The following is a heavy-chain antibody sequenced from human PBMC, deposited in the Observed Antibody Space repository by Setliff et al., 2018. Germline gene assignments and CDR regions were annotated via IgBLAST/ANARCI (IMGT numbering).Heavy chain of an antibody. CDR2: ISGSGGST. V-gene: IGHV3-23*01. CDR3: AKDGSGSYDYLDY. CDR1: GGSISSSSHY. Sequence: ETLSLTCTVSGGSISSSSHYWGWLRQPPGKGLEWVSVISGSGGSTYYADSVKGRFTISRDNSKNTLYLQMNSLRAEDTAVYYCAKDGSGSYDYLDYWGQGTLVTVSS. D-gene: IGHD2-15*01. J-gene: IGHJ4*02.